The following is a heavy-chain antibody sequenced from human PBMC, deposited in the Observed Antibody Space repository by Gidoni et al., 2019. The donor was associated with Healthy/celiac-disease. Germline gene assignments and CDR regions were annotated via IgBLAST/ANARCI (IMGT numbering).Heavy chain of an antibody. Sequence: VQLVESGGGLVKPGGSLRLSCAASVFTFSNAWMSWVRQAPGKGLEWVGRSKSKTDGGTTDYAAPVKGRFTISRDDSKNTRYLQMNSLKTEDTAVDYCTTDLVTGTTFRVYWGQGTLVTVSS. V-gene: IGHV3-15*01. CDR2: SKSKTDGGTT. J-gene: IGHJ4*02. CDR1: VFTFSNAW. CDR3: TTDLVTGTTFRVY. D-gene: IGHD1-7*01.